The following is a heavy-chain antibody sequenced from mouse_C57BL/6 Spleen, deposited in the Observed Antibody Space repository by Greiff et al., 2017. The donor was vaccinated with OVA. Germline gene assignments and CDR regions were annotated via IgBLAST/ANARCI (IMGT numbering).Heavy chain of an antibody. Sequence: QVQLQQSGAELVRPGTSVKVSCKASGYAFTNYLIEWVKQRPGQGLEWIGVINPGSGGTNYNEKFKGKATLTADKSSSTAYMQLSSLTSEDSAVYFCARSLYGYAFDYWGQGTTRTVSS. D-gene: IGHD2-2*01. V-gene: IGHV1-54*01. CDR1: GYAFTNYL. CDR3: ARSLYGYAFDY. J-gene: IGHJ2*01. CDR2: INPGSGGT.